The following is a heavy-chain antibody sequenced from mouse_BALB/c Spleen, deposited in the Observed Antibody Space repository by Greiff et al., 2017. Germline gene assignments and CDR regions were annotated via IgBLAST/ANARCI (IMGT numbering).Heavy chain of an antibody. V-gene: IGHV1-63*02. J-gene: IGHJ4*01. CDR3: ARSRGSSYGAMDY. Sequence: QVQLKESGAELVRPGASVKLSCKASGYTFTNYWLGWVKQRPGHGLEWIGDIYPGGGYTNYNEKFKGKATLTADTSSSTAYMQLSSLTSEDSAVYFCARSRGSSYGAMDYWGQGTSVTVSS. D-gene: IGHD1-1*01. CDR2: IYPGGGYT. CDR1: GYTFTNYW.